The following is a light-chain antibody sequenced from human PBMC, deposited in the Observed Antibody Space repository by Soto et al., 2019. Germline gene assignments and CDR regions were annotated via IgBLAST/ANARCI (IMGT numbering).Light chain of an antibody. CDR3: QQYDDWPPA. CDR2: GAS. V-gene: IGKV3-20*01. CDR1: QSITNSY. Sequence: EIVLTQSLGTLSLSPGERATLSCRASQSITNSYLAWYQQKPGQAPRLLIYGASSRATGIPDRFSGSGSGTEFTLTIDSLQSEDFAVYYCQQYDDWPPAFGGGTKVEIK. J-gene: IGKJ4*01.